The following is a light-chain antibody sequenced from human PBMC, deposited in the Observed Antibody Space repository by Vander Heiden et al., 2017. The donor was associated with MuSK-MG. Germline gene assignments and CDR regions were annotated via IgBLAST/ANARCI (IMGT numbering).Light chain of an antibody. CDR1: QSVDSY. J-gene: IGKJ1*01. V-gene: IGKV3-15*01. CDR3: QQYDNWPPWT. Sequence: EIVMTQSPATLSVSPGERATLSCRASQSVDSYLAWYQQKPGQAPRLLIYGASTRATGIPARFSGSGSGTEFTLTISSRQSEDFAVYFCQQYDNWPPWTFGQGTKVEIK. CDR2: GAS.